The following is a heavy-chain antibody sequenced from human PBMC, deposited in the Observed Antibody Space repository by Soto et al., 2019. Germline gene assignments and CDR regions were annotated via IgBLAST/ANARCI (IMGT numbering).Heavy chain of an antibody. CDR2: ISSSSSYI. CDR3: ARCVEPIAAAGRYYYYYGMDV. CDR1: GFTFGSYS. J-gene: IGHJ6*02. D-gene: IGHD6-13*01. Sequence: PGGSLRLSCAASGFTFGSYSMNWVRQAPGKGLEWVSSISSSSSYIYYADSVKGRFTISRDNAKNSLYLQMNSLRAEDTAVYYCARCVEPIAAAGRYYYYYGMDVWGQGTKVTVSS. V-gene: IGHV3-21*01.